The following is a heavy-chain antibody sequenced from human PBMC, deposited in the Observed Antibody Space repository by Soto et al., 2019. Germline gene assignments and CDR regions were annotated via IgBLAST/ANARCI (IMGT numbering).Heavy chain of an antibody. CDR2: FSGGRDTT. CDR1: GFTFNIYA. CDR3: AKATSATCTGSICYSFDF. V-gene: IGHV3-23*01. Sequence: PGGSLRLSCVASGFTFNIYAMSWVRQAPGQRLEWVATFSGGRDTTWHADSVKGRFTVSRDSSKNTLSLQMNSLRPEDTALYYCAKATSATCTGSICYSFDFWGQGTLLTVSS. D-gene: IGHD2-21*01. J-gene: IGHJ4*02.